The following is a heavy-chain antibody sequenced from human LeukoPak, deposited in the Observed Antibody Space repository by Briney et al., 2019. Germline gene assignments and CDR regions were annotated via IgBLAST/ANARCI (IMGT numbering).Heavy chain of an antibody. CDR2: ISWNSGSI. CDR1: GFTFDDYA. V-gene: IGHV3-9*01. Sequence: GGSLRLSCAASGFTFDDYAMHWVRQAPGKGLEWVSGISWNSGSIGYADSVKGRFTISRDNAKNSLYLQMNSLRAEDTAVYYCAKGTGQWLVLDAFDIWGQGTMVTVSS. J-gene: IGHJ3*02. D-gene: IGHD6-19*01. CDR3: AKGTGQWLVLDAFDI.